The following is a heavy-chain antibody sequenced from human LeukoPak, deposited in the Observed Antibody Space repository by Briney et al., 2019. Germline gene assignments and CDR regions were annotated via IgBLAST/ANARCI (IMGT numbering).Heavy chain of an antibody. Sequence: GSLRLSCAASGFTLSNAWMSWIRQPPGKGLEWIAYIYYSGSTKYNPSLKSRVTISLDRSKNQFSLKLRSVTAADTAVYYCARLQVHCGGDCYTRWFDPWGQGTLVTVSS. V-gene: IGHV4-59*08. D-gene: IGHD2-21*02. CDR2: IYYSGST. CDR3: ARLQVHCGGDCYTRWFDP. J-gene: IGHJ5*02. CDR1: GFTLSNAW.